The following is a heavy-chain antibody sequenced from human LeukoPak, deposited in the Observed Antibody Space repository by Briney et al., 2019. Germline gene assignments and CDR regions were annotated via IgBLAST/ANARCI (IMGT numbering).Heavy chain of an antibody. CDR2: IYYSGST. CDR1: GGSISSSSYY. Sequence: PSETLSLTCTVSGGSISSSSYYWGWIRQPPGKGLEWIGSIYYSGSTYYNPSLKSRVTISVDTSKNQFSLKLSSVTAADTAVYYCARHRYYDFWSGYMGLYYFDYWCQGTLVTVSS. D-gene: IGHD3-3*01. V-gene: IGHV4-39*01. J-gene: IGHJ4*02. CDR3: ARHRYYDFWSGYMGLYYFDY.